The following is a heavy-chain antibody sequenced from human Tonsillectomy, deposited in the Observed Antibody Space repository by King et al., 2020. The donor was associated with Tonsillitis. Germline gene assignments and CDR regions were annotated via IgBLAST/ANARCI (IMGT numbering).Heavy chain of an antibody. D-gene: IGHD2-2*01. CDR1: GFTFSSYS. J-gene: IGHJ3*02. Sequence: VQLVESGGGLVQPGGSLRLSCAASGFTFSSYSMNWVRQAPGKGLEWVSYISSSSSTIYYADSVKGRFTISRDNAKNSLYLQMKSLRAEDTAVYYCARGMGDCSSTSCYYRAFDIWGQGTMVTVSS. CDR2: ISSSSSTI. V-gene: IGHV3-48*01. CDR3: ARGMGDCSSTSCYYRAFDI.